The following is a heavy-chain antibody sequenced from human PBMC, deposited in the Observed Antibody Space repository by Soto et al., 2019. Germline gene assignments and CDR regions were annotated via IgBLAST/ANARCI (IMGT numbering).Heavy chain of an antibody. D-gene: IGHD3-22*01. CDR2: INAGNGNT. Sequence: QVQLVQSGAEEKQPGASVKVSCKASGYTFTSYAMHWVRQAPGQRLEWMGWINAGNGNTKYSQKFQGRVTITRDTSASTAYMELSSLRSEDTAVYYCARNSGYYLIDDYWGQGTLVTVSS. CDR1: GYTFTSYA. J-gene: IGHJ4*02. V-gene: IGHV1-3*05. CDR3: ARNSGYYLIDDY.